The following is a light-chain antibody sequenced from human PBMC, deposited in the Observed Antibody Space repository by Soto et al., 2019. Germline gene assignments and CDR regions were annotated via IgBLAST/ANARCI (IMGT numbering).Light chain of an antibody. CDR1: QSLLHSNGYNY. J-gene: IGKJ2*01. V-gene: IGKV2-28*01. CDR3: LQSLHTPPT. CDR2: LGS. Sequence: DIVMTQSPLSLPVTPGEPASISCRSSQSLLHSNGYNYLDWYLQKPGQSPQLLIYLGSNRASGVPHRFSGSGSVTDFTLKISRVEADDVAVYYCLQSLHTPPTFGQGTKLEIK.